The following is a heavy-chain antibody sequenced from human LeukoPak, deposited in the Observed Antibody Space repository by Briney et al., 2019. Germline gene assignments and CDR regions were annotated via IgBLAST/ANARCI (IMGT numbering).Heavy chain of an antibody. J-gene: IGHJ5*02. V-gene: IGHV4-39*07. D-gene: IGHD6-6*01. CDR3: ATSIAARPLGVNWFDP. CDR2: IYYSGST. Sequence: SETLSLTCTVFGGSIGSSSYDWDWIRQPPGKGLEWIGTIYYSGSTYYHPSLKSRVTISVDTSKNQFSLKLSSVTAADTAVYYCATSIAARPLGVNWFDPWGQGTLVTVSS. CDR1: GGSIGSSSYD.